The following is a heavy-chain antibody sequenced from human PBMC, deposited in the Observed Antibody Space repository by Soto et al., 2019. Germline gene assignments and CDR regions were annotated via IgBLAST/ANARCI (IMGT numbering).Heavy chain of an antibody. CDR1: GGSISSSSYY. Sequence: SETLSLTCTVSGGSISSSSYYWGWIRQPPGKGLEWIGSIYYSGKTYYNPSLKSRVTISVDTSKNQFSLKLSSVTAADTAVYYCARDREMATTDYYYYGMDVWGQGTTVTVSS. D-gene: IGHD5-12*01. CDR2: IYYSGKT. V-gene: IGHV4-39*07. CDR3: ARDREMATTDYYYYGMDV. J-gene: IGHJ6*02.